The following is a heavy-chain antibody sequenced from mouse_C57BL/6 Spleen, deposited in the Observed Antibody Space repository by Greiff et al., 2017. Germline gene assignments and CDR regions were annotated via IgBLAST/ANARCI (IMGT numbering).Heavy chain of an antibody. J-gene: IGHJ4*01. CDR3: ASVYDYAMDY. Sequence: VKLMESGAELVKPGASVKISCKASGYAFSSYWMNWVKQRPGKGLEWIGQIYPGDGDTNYNGKFKGKATLTADKSSSTAYMQLSSLTSEDSAVYFCASVYDYAMDYWGQGTSVTVSS. CDR2: IYPGDGDT. D-gene: IGHD2-3*01. V-gene: IGHV1-80*01. CDR1: GYAFSSYW.